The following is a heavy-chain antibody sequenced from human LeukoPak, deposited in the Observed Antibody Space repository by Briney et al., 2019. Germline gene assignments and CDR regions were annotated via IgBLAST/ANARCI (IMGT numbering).Heavy chain of an antibody. CDR3: ARDRLYYYDSSGHYQTPDY. D-gene: IGHD3-22*01. J-gene: IGHJ4*02. V-gene: IGHV1-69*04. Sequence: SVKVSCKASGGTFSSYAISWVRQAPGQGLEWMGRIIPIFGIANYAQKFQGRVTITADKSTSTAYMELSSLRSEDTAVYYCARDRLYYYDSSGHYQTPDYWGQGTLVTVSS. CDR1: GGTFSSYA. CDR2: IIPIFGIA.